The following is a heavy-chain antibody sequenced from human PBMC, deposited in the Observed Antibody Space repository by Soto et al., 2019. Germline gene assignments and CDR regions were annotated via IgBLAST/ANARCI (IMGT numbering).Heavy chain of an antibody. D-gene: IGHD3-22*01. CDR1: GGSINNNDYY. CDR3: ARMSYYYDKWYFDL. Sequence: QLQESGPGLVKPSQTLSLTCTVSGGSINNNDYYWDWILQTPGKGLEWIGYVYYSGSTYYIPALESRLSMSIEKSKNQFSLRLNSVIAADAAIYYWARMSYYYDKWYFDLWGRGTLVAVSS. CDR2: VYYSGST. V-gene: IGHV4-30-4*01. J-gene: IGHJ2*01.